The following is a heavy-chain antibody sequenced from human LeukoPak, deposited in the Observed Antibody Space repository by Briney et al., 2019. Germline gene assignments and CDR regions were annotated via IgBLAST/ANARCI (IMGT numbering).Heavy chain of an antibody. D-gene: IGHD6-13*01. Sequence: GGSLRLSCAASGFTFTNYWMSWVRQAPGKGLEWVANIKQDGSERDYMDSMKGRFTISRDNAKNSVYLQMNSLGVEDTAVYYCARIGYSSSCFDYWGQGTLVTVSS. V-gene: IGHV3-7*01. CDR3: ARIGYSSSCFDY. CDR2: IKQDGSER. J-gene: IGHJ4*02. CDR1: GFTFTNYW.